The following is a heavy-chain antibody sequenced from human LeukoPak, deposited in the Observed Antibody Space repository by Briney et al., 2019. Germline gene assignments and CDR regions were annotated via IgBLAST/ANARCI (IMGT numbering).Heavy chain of an antibody. V-gene: IGHV4-39*01. J-gene: IGHJ4*02. CDR1: GGSISSSRYY. D-gene: IGHD3-10*01. CDR2: IYYSGST. Sequence: SETLSLTCTVSGGSISSSRYYWGWIRQPPGKGLEWIGSIYYSGSTYYNPSLKSRVTISVDTSKNQFSLKLSSVTAADTAVYYCARHVGIGSYFDYWVQGTLVTVSS. CDR3: ARHVGIGSYFDY.